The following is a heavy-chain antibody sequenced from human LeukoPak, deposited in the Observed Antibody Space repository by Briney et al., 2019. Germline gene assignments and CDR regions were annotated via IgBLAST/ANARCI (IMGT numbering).Heavy chain of an antibody. CDR2: INPSGGST. CDR1: GYTFTSYY. J-gene: IGHJ6*02. V-gene: IGHV1-46*01. D-gene: IGHD2-2*01. Sequence: ASVKVSCKASGYTFTSYYMYWVRQAPGQGLEWMGIINPSGGSTSYAQKFQGRVTMTRDTSTSTVYMELSSLRSEDTAVYYCARNIVVVPAAHYYYYYGMDVWGQGTTVTVSS. CDR3: ARNIVVVPAAHYYYYYGMDV.